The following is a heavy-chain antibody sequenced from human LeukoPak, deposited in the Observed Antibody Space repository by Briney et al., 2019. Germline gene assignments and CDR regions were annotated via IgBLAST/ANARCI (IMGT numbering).Heavy chain of an antibody. V-gene: IGHV4-61*02. CDR2: IYTSGST. D-gene: IGHD4-17*01. Sequence: SETLSLTCTVTCGSISSSSYYWGWIRQPAGKGLEWIGRIYTSGSTNYNPSLKSRVTMSVDTSKNQFSLKLSSVTAADTAVYYCARVDPDYGDSSFDYWGQGTLVTVSS. CDR1: CGSISSSSYY. J-gene: IGHJ4*02. CDR3: ARVDPDYGDSSFDY.